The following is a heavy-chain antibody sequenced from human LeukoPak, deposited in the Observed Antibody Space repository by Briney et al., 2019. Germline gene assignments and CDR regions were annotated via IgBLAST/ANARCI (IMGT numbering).Heavy chain of an antibody. D-gene: IGHD6-19*01. CDR3: ARQGVYSSGWYMYYFDY. J-gene: IGHJ4*02. V-gene: IGHV4-61*09. Sequence: SQTLSLTCTVSGGSISSGNYYWTWIRQPAGKGLEWIGHVYTSGNTNYNPSLKSRVTISVDTSKNQFSLKLSSVTAADTAVYYCARQGVYSSGWYMYYFDYWGQGTLVTVSS. CDR1: GGSISSGNYY. CDR2: VYTSGNT.